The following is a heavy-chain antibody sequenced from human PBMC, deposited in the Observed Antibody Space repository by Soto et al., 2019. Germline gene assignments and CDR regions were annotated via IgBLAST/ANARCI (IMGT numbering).Heavy chain of an antibody. CDR3: ARAPPTGTAEDY. CDR2: IYYSGST. CDR1: GGSISSYY. D-gene: IGHD1-1*01. J-gene: IGHJ4*02. Sequence: SETLSLTCTGSGGSISSYYWSWIRQPPGKGLEWIGYIYYSGSTNYNPSLKSRVTISVDTSKNQFSLKLSSVTAADTAVYYCARAPPTGTAEDYWGQGTLVTVSS. V-gene: IGHV4-59*01.